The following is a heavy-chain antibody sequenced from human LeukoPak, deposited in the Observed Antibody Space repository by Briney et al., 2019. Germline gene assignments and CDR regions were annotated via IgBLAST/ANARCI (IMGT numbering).Heavy chain of an antibody. Sequence: GGSLRLSCAASGFIFSDYYINWIRQAPGKGLEWLSYISNSGDIISYADSVKGRFTISRDNAKNSLYLQMNSLRAEDTAVYYCARDRPSWGSEGFDYWGQGTLVTVSS. J-gene: IGHJ4*02. CDR3: ARDRPSWGSEGFDY. D-gene: IGHD3-10*01. CDR2: ISNSGDII. CDR1: GFIFSDYY. V-gene: IGHV3-11*04.